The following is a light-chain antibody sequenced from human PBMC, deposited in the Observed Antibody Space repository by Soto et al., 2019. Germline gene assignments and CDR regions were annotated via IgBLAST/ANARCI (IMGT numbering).Light chain of an antibody. V-gene: IGKV3-11*01. Sequence: TQSPATLSLSPGERATLSXXASPSVTNFLAWYQQKPGQAPRLLIYGAFNRATGIPARFSGSGSGTDFTLTISSLEPEDSAIYYCQQRNIWPPVTFGQGTRLEIK. CDR1: PSVTNF. CDR2: GAF. CDR3: QQRNIWPPVT. J-gene: IGKJ5*01.